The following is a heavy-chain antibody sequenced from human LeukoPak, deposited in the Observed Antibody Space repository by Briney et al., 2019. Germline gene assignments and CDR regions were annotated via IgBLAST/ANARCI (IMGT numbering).Heavy chain of an antibody. V-gene: IGHV3-23*01. CDR3: PKDGYPRGKKEA. Sequence: GGSLRLSCSASGFTFPSYAMSWVRQAPEKGLEWVSTVSGAGANTYYADSVKGRFTISRDNSKNTVYLDMDSLTVDDTAVYYSPKDGYPRGKKEAWGQGSLVIVSS. D-gene: IGHD2-2*03. J-gene: IGHJ5*02. CDR2: VSGAGANT. CDR1: GFTFPSYA.